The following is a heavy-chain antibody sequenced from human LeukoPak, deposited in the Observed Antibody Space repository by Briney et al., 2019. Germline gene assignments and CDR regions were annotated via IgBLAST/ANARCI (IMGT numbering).Heavy chain of an antibody. D-gene: IGHD5-18*01. V-gene: IGHV4-59*01. Sequence: SETLSLTCTVSGGSISSYYWSWIRQPPGKGLEWIGYIYYSGSTNYNPSLKSRVTISVDTSKNQFSLKLSSVTAADTAVYYCAATFGVVDTAMVRWGQGTLVTVSS. J-gene: IGHJ4*02. CDR3: AATFGVVDTAMVR. CDR2: IYYSGST. CDR1: GGSISSYY.